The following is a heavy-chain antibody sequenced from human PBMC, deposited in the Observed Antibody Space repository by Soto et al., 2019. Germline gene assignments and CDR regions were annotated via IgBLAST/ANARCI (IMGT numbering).Heavy chain of an antibody. CDR3: ARRPGTVTTDYYGMDV. J-gene: IGHJ6*02. D-gene: IGHD4-17*01. CDR2: IYYSGST. V-gene: IGHV4-39*01. Sequence: SETLSLTCTVSGGSISSSSYYWGWIRQPPGKGLEWVGSIYYSGSTYYNPSLKSRVTISVDTSKNQFSLKLSSVTAADTAVYYCARRPGTVTTDYYGMDVCGQGTTVT. CDR1: GGSISSSSYY.